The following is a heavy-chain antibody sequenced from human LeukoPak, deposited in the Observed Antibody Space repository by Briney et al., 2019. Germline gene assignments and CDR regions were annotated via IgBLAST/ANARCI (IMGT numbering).Heavy chain of an antibody. CDR1: GGSISSGHYY. CDR3: ARSSVTADDFYYYYMDV. CDR2: IYYRGNT. J-gene: IGHJ6*03. Sequence: SQTLSLTCTVSGGSISSGHYYWTWIRQHPGKGLEWIGYIYYRGNTYSNPSLTGRLTISVDTSKNQFSLRLSSVTAADTVVNYCARSSVTADDFYYYYMDVWGKGTTVTVSS. V-gene: IGHV4-31*03. D-gene: IGHD1-20*01.